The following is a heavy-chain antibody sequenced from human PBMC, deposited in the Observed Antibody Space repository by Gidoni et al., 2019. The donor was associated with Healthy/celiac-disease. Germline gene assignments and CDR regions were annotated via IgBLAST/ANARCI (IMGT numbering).Heavy chain of an antibody. V-gene: IGHV1-2*02. Sequence: QVQLVQSGAEVKKPGASVKVPCKASGYTFTGYYIHWVRQAPGQGLEGMGWINPNSGGTNYAQKFQGRGTMTRDTSISTAYMELSRLRSDDTAVYYCARVGRTAMVRGAFDIWGQGTMVTVSS. CDR3: ARVGRTAMVRGAFDI. CDR1: GYTFTGYY. D-gene: IGHD3-10*01. CDR2: INPNSGGT. J-gene: IGHJ3*02.